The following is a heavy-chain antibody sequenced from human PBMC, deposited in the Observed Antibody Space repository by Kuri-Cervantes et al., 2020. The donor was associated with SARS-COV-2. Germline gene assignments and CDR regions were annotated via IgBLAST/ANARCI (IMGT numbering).Heavy chain of an antibody. Sequence: GESLKISCAASGFTFSSYSMNWVRQAPGKGLEWVSSISSSSSYIYYADSVKGRFTISRDNAKNSLYLQMNSLRAEDTAVYYCARDLGTDFWSGTYYYYAMDVWGQGTTVTVSS. V-gene: IGHV3-21*01. J-gene: IGHJ6*02. CDR1: GFTFSSYS. CDR2: ISSSSSYI. CDR3: ARDLGTDFWSGTYYYYAMDV. D-gene: IGHD3-3*01.